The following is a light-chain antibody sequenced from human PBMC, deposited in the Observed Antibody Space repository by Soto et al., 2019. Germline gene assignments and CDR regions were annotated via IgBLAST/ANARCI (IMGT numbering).Light chain of an antibody. J-gene: IGKJ1*01. CDR3: QQYNNLPPT. CDR1: QRISTN. CDR2: SSS. Sequence: DIEMTQSPPILSVSPGEGATLSCRASQRISTNLALYQHVPGQAPRLLIVSSSRRPTDVPARFSGSGSGTDFTLTISSLQSEDSAFYYCQQYNNLPPTFGQGTKVDI. V-gene: IGKV3-15*01.